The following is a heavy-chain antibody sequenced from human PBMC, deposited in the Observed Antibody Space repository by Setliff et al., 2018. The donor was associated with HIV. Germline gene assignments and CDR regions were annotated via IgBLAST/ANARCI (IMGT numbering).Heavy chain of an antibody. CDR3: ARGRYCSGCSCSRYYYGMDV. CDR1: GFTFSSYE. Sequence: PGGSLRLSCAASGFTFSSYEMNWVRQAPGKGLEWVSYISSSGSTIYYADSLKGRITISRDNAKNSLYLQMNSMRAEDTAVYYCARGRYCSGCSCSRYYYGMDVWGQGTTVTVSS. J-gene: IGHJ6*02. CDR2: ISSSGSTI. V-gene: IGHV3-48*03. D-gene: IGHD2-15*01.